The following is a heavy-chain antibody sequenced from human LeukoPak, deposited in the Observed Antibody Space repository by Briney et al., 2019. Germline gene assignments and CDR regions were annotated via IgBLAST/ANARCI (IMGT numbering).Heavy chain of an antibody. CDR2: FHKSGNT. D-gene: IGHD1-26*01. J-gene: IGHJ4*02. CDR3: ARESEVGAAFFDY. V-gene: IGHV4-39*07. CDR1: GGSISSNTYY. Sequence: SETLSLTCTVSGGSISSNTYYWAWIRQPPGKGLEWLGTFHKSGNTYYNPSLRSRVTISGDTSNNQLSLKVNSVTAADTAVYYCARESEVGAAFFDYWGQGTLVTVSS.